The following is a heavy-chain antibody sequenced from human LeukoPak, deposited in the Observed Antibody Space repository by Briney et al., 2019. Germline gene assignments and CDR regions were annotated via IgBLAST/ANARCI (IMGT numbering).Heavy chain of an antibody. D-gene: IGHD2-2*01. Sequence: GGSLRLSCAASGLTVVNNYMSWVRQAPRKGLEWVSFIYSGCPTYYADCVMSRFTITRDNSKNPLYLQMNSLTADDTAVYYCARAIQSQLLKGYFDYWGQGTLVTVSS. CDR2: IYSGCPT. CDR1: GLTVVNNY. V-gene: IGHV3-53*01. J-gene: IGHJ4*02. CDR3: ARAIQSQLLKGYFDY.